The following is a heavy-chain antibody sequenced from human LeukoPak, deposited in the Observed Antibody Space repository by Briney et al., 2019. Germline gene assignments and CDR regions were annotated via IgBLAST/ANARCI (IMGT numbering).Heavy chain of an antibody. V-gene: IGHV1-46*01. D-gene: IGHD2-2*01. J-gene: IGHJ3*02. CDR3: ARVRNPRDIVVVPAAQKGAFDI. Sequence: GASVKVSCKASGYTFTSYYMHWVRQAPGQGLEWMGIINPSGGSTSYAQKFQGRVTMTRDTSTSTVYMELSSLRSEDTAVYYCARVRNPRDIVVVPAAQKGAFDIWGQGTMVTVSS. CDR2: INPSGGST. CDR1: GYTFTSYY.